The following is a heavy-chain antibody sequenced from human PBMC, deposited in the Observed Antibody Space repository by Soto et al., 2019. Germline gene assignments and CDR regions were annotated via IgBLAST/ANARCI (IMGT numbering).Heavy chain of an antibody. CDR2: IYYSGST. Sequence: SETLSLTCTVSGGSISSGGYYWSLIRQHPGKGLEWIGYIYYSGSTYYNPSLKSRVTISVDTSKNQFSLKLSSVTAADTAVYYCARSGKLLNYDILTGDPYYYYGMDVWGQGTTVTVSS. J-gene: IGHJ6*02. V-gene: IGHV4-31*02. CDR1: GGSISSGGYY. CDR3: ARSGKLLNYDILTGDPYYYYGMDV. D-gene: IGHD3-9*01.